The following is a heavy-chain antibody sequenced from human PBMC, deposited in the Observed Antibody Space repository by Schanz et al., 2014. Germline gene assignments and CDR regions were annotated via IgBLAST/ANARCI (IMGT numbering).Heavy chain of an antibody. CDR1: GFAVDNYY. J-gene: IGHJ6*02. CDR2: IFTDGRT. CDR3: ARDFLLEQLGYSHYYYAMDV. V-gene: IGHV3-66*01. D-gene: IGHD2-15*01. Sequence: EVQLLESGGGLVQPGGSLRLSCAASGFAVDNYYMSCVRQAPGRGLEWVSIIFTDGRTYYADSVKGRFTISRDSSKNTLFLQMNSLRAEDTAVYYCARDFLLEQLGYSHYYYAMDVWGQGTTVTVSS.